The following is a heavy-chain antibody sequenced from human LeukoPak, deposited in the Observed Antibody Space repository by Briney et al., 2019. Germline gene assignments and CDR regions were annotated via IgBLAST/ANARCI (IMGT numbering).Heavy chain of an antibody. D-gene: IGHD5-12*01. CDR2: IYHSGST. CDR3: ATQEDIVRLRLNDAFDI. V-gene: IGHV4-38-2*02. Sequence: PSQTLSLTCTVSGGSISSGYYWGWIRQPPGKGLEWIGSIYHSGSTYYNPSLKSRVTISVDTSKNQFSLKLSSVTAADTAVYYCATQEDIVRLRLNDAFDIWGQGTMVTVSS. CDR1: GGSISSGYY. J-gene: IGHJ3*02.